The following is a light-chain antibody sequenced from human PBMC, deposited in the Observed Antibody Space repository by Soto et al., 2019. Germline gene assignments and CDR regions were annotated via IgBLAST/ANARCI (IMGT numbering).Light chain of an antibody. CDR3: QQYNSYSWT. CDR2: KAS. J-gene: IGKJ1*01. V-gene: IGKV1-5*03. Sequence: DIQMTQSPPTLSASAGDRVTITCRASQSINSWLAWYQQKPGRAPKLLIYKASTLESGVPSRFAGSGSGTEFTLTISSLQPDDSATYYCQQYNSYSWTFGQGTKVEIK. CDR1: QSINSW.